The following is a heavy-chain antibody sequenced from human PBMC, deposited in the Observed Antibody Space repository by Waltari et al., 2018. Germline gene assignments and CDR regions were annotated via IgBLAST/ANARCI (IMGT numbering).Heavy chain of an antibody. J-gene: IGHJ4*02. CDR1: GYSISSGYF. CDR2: ISANSGTT. Sequence: QVQLQESGPGLVKPSETLSLTCAVSGYSISSGYFWGWIRQPPGKGLEYIGYISANSGTTNSIPSLKSRVNISKDTSRNQFSLRLNSVTAADTAVYYCVRDTVTTRDYWGQGVLVTVSS. V-gene: IGHV4-38-2*02. CDR3: VRDTVTTRDY. D-gene: IGHD4-4*01.